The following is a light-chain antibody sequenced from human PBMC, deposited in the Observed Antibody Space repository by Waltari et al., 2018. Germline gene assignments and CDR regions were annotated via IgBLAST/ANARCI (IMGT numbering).Light chain of an antibody. CDR3: QSYDSNLVV. V-gene: IGLV1-40*01. CDR2: GNN. J-gene: IGLJ2*01. CDR1: SSNIGAGYD. Sequence: QSVLTQPPSVSGAPGQRVTISCTANSSNIGAGYDVHWYQQLPGTAPKPPVYGNNNRPSGVPDRFSGSKSGTSASLAITGLQAEDEADYYCQSYDSNLVVFGGGTKLTVL.